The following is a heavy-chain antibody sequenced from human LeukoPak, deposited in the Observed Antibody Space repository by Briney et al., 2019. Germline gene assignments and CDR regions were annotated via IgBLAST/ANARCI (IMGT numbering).Heavy chain of an antibody. V-gene: IGHV1-69*05. Sequence: ASVKVSCKASGYTFTGYYMHWVRQAPGQGLEWMGGIIPIFGTANYAQKFQGRVTITTDESTSTAYMELSSLRSEDTAVYYCASGYYDFWSGPDYWGQGTLVTVSS. CDR3: ASGYYDFWSGPDY. CDR1: GYTFTGYY. D-gene: IGHD3-3*01. J-gene: IGHJ4*02. CDR2: IIPIFGTA.